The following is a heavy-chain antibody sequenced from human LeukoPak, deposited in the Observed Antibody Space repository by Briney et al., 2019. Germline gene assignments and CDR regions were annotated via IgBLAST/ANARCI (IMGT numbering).Heavy chain of an antibody. D-gene: IGHD3-3*01. CDR3: ARDDYDFWSGYYTSGMDV. J-gene: IGHJ6*02. V-gene: IGHV3-48*02. Sequence: GGSLRLSCAASGFTFSSYSMNWVRKAPGKGLEWVSYISSSSSTIYYADSVKGRFTISRDNAKNSLYLQMNSLRDEDTAVYYCARDDYDFWSGYYTSGMDVWGQGTTVTVSS. CDR2: ISSSSSTI. CDR1: GFTFSSYS.